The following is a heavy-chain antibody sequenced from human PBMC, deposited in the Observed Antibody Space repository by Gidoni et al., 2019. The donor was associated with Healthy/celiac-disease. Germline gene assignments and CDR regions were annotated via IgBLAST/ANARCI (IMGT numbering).Heavy chain of an antibody. D-gene: IGHD3-3*01. V-gene: IGHV3-30*18. J-gene: IGHJ4*02. CDR1: GFTFSSYG. CDR2: ISYDGSNK. CDR3: AKDGYDYDFWSGYYTGYYFDY. Sequence: QVQLVASGGGVVQPGRSLRLPCAASGFTFSSYGMPWVRQAPGKGLEWVAVISYDGSNKYYADSVKGRFTISRDNSKNTLYLQMNSLRAEDTAVYYCAKDGYDYDFWSGYYTGYYFDYWGQGTLVTVSS.